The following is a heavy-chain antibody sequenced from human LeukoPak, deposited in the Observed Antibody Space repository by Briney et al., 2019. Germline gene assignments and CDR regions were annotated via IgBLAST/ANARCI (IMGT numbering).Heavy chain of an antibody. CDR1: GFTFSSYG. CDR3: ARAPPDPYYYVSSGSGLAP. J-gene: IGHJ5*02. CDR2: IWYDGSNK. V-gene: IGHV3-33*01. D-gene: IGHD3-22*01. Sequence: GGSLRLSCAASGFTFSSYGMHWVRQAPGKGLEWVAVIWYDGSNKYYADSVKGRFTISRDNSKNTLYLQMNSLRAEDTAVYYCARAPPDPYYYVSSGSGLAPWGQGTLVTVSS.